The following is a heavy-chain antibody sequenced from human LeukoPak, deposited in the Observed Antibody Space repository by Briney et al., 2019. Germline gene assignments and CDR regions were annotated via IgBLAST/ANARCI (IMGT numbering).Heavy chain of an antibody. D-gene: IGHD3-22*01. Sequence: ASVKVSCKASGLTFTSSAVQWVRQARGQRLEWIGWIVVGSGNTNYAQKFQERVTITRDMSTSTAYMELSSLRSEDTAVYYCAVHSYYYDSSGYYYLRGAFDIWGQGTMVTVSS. CDR1: GLTFTSSA. CDR3: AVHSYYYDSSGYYYLRGAFDI. J-gene: IGHJ3*02. CDR2: IVVGSGNT. V-gene: IGHV1-58*01.